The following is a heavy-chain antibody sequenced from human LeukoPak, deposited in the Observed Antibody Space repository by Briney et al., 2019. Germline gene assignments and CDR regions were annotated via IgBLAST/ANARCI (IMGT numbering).Heavy chain of an antibody. D-gene: IGHD3-22*01. Sequence: GGSLRLSRAASGFTFDDYAMHWVRQAPGKGLEWVSGISWNSGSIGYADSVKGRFTISRDNAKNSLYLQMNSLRAEDTALYYCAKPRTYYYDGSGYTFQHWGQGTLVTVSS. V-gene: IGHV3-9*01. CDR3: AKPRTYYYDGSGYTFQH. J-gene: IGHJ1*01. CDR1: GFTFDDYA. CDR2: ISWNSGSI.